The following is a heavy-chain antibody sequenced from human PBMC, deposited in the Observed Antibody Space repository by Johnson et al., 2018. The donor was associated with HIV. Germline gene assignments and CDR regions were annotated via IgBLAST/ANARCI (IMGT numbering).Heavy chain of an antibody. CDR3: AKLGGEDGFDI. J-gene: IGHJ3*02. Sequence: QVQLVESGGGVVQPGRSLRLSCAASGFTFSSYAMHWVRQAPGKGLEWVAVISYDGSNKYYADSVKGRFTISRDNSKNTLYLQMNSLRAEDTAVYYCAKLGGEDGFDIWGQGTMVTVSS. V-gene: IGHV3-30-3*02. D-gene: IGHD2-21*01. CDR2: ISYDGSNK. CDR1: GFTFSSYA.